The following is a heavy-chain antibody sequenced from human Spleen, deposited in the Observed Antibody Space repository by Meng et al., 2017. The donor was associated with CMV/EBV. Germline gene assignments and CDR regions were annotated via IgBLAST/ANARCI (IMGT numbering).Heavy chain of an antibody. Sequence: ASVKVSCKASGYTFTSYGISWVRQAPGQGLEWMGWISAYNGNTNYAQKLQGRVTMTTDTSTSTAYMELRSLRSDDTAVYYCASPYCSSTSCSRGYYYGIDVWGQGFMVTVFS. CDR2: ISAYNGNT. CDR1: GYTFTSYG. CDR3: ASPYCSSTSCSRGYYYGIDV. J-gene: IGHJ6*02. D-gene: IGHD2-2*01. V-gene: IGHV1-18*01.